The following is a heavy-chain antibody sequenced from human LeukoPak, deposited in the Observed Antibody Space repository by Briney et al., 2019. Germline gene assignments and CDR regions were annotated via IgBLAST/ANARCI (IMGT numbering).Heavy chain of an antibody. Sequence: GGSLRLSCAASGFTFSSYAMSWVRQAPGKGLEWVSAISGSGGSTYYADSVKGRFTISRDNSKNTLYLQMNSLRVEDTAVYYCAKDQLSLGWFDPWGQGTLVTVSS. CDR2: ISGSGGST. V-gene: IGHV3-23*01. CDR3: AKDQLSLGWFDP. D-gene: IGHD2-2*01. J-gene: IGHJ5*02. CDR1: GFTFSSYA.